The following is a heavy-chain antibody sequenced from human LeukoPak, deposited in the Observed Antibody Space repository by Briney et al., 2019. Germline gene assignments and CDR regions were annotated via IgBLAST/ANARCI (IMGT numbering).Heavy chain of an antibody. D-gene: IGHD2-15*01. CDR2: IDESGSI. Sequence: PSETLSLTCAVYGGSLSGYSWSWIRQPPGEGLQWIGEIDESGSINYNPSLKSRVTISVVTTENQFSLQLSSLTAADTAVYYCARGHGGLGGMDVWGLGTTVIVSS. V-gene: IGHV4-34*01. CDR1: GGSLSGYS. J-gene: IGHJ6*02. CDR3: ARGHGGLGGMDV.